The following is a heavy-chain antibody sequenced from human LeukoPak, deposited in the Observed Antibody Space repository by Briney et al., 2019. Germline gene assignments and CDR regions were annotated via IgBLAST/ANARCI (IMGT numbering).Heavy chain of an antibody. J-gene: IGHJ4*02. CDR1: GYTFTDYT. D-gene: IGHD3-22*01. V-gene: IGHV7-4-1*02. CDR3: ASCNDSSGYFAY. CDR2: VNTNTGNP. Sequence: ASVKVSCKPSGYTFTDYTINWVRQAPGEGLEYMGWVNTNTGNPTYAQGFTGRFVFSSDSSVSTAYLQITSLKADDSAIYFCASCNDSSGYFAYWGQGTLVTVSS.